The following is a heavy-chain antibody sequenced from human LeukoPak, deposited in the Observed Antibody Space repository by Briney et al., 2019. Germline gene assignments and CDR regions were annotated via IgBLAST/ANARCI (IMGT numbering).Heavy chain of an antibody. CDR3: ARKDGDY. CDR2: IYSSGST. Sequence: SETLSLTCTISGASIGAFHWTWFRQPAGKGLEWIGLIYSSGSTLFNPSLKSRVAMSVDLTKNQLSLKLTSVTAADTAMYYCARKDGDYWGRGTLVTVSS. CDR1: GASIGAFH. V-gene: IGHV4-4*07. J-gene: IGHJ4*02.